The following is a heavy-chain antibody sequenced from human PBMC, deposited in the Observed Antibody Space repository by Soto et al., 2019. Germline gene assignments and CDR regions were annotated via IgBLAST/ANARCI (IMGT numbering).Heavy chain of an antibody. Sequence: QVQLVQSGAEVKKPGASVKVSCKASGYTFIGYYIHWVRQAPGQGLEWMGRINPRSGDTSYAEKFQGRLTMTRATSISTANMELSSLRSDDTAVDYCGRDGVGATPLGWFDPWGQGSLVTVSS. CDR1: GYTFIGYY. V-gene: IGHV1-2*06. J-gene: IGHJ5*02. CDR2: INPRSGDT. CDR3: GRDGVGATPLGWFDP. D-gene: IGHD1-26*01.